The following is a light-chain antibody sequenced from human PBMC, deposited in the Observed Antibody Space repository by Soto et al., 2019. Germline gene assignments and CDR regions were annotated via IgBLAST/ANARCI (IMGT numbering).Light chain of an antibody. CDR1: QSFSSAY. CDR2: GAS. J-gene: IGKJ2*01. Sequence: EIVLTQSPGTLSLSPGERATLSCRDSQSFSSAYLAWYQQIPGQAPRLLIYGASSRATGIPDRFSGSGSGTDFTLTISVLEPEDFAVYYCPQSGSSFYTFGQGTKLEIK. V-gene: IGKV3-20*01. CDR3: PQSGSSFYT.